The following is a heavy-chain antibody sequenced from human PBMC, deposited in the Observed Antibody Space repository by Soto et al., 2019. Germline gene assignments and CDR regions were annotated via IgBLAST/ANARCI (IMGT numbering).Heavy chain of an antibody. CDR2: ISGSGGST. Sequence: EVQLLESGGGLVQPGGSLRLSCAASGFTFSSYAMSWVRQAPGKGLEWVSAISGSGGSTYYADSVKGRFTISRDNSKNTLYLQMNSLRAEDTAVYYCAKEGEGNSWYTHYYYYYMDVWGKGTTVTVSS. CDR1: GFTFSSYA. CDR3: AKEGEGNSWYTHYYYYYMDV. D-gene: IGHD6-13*01. J-gene: IGHJ6*03. V-gene: IGHV3-23*01.